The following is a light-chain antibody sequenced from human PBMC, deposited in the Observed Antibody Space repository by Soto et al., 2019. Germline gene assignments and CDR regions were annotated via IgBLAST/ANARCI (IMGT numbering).Light chain of an antibody. J-gene: IGLJ3*02. CDR1: RSNIGNNA. Sequence: QSVLTQTPSASGTPGQTVTISCSGSRSNIGNNAVSWYQRFPGTAPKLLIYNSNQRPAGVPDRFSGSKSGTSASLAISGLQSEDEADYYCATWDDSLNARGVFGGGTKLTVL. V-gene: IGLV1-44*01. CDR3: ATWDDSLNARGV. CDR2: NSN.